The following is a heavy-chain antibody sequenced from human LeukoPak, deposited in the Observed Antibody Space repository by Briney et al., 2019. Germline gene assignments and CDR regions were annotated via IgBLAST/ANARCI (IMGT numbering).Heavy chain of an antibody. CDR1: GGTFSSYA. J-gene: IGHJ5*02. CDR2: IIPIPGIA. Sequence: ASVKVSCKASGGTFSSYAISWVRQAPGQGLEWMGRIIPIPGIANYAQKFQGRVTITADKSTSTPYMELSSLRSEDTAVYYCARDLWYSSSWYREYNWFDPWGQGTLVTVSS. CDR3: ARDLWYSSSWYREYNWFDP. D-gene: IGHD6-13*01. V-gene: IGHV1-69*04.